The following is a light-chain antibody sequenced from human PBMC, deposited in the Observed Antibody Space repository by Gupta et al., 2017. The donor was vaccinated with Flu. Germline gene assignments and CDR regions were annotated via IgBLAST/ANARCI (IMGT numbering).Light chain of an antibody. CDR3: SSYTGSYTL. Sequence: QSITISCTGTNSDIGAYNYVSWYQQHPGKAPKLIIFEVNNRPSGISNRFSGSKSGYTASLIISGLQAEDEALFYCSSYTGSYTLFGGGTKLTVL. CDR2: EVN. V-gene: IGLV2-14*03. CDR1: NSDIGAYNY. J-gene: IGLJ2*01.